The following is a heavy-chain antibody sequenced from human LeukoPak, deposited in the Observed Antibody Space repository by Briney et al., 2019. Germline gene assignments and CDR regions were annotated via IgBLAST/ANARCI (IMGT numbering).Heavy chain of an antibody. Sequence: GASVKVSCKASGYTFTNYYIHWLRQAPGQGLEWMGWINPNSGGTNYAQKFQGRVTMTRDTSIITAYMELSRLSSDDTAVYYCARDERYDSSGYPFDFWGQGTLVTVSS. V-gene: IGHV1-2*02. J-gene: IGHJ4*02. CDR1: GYTFTNYY. CDR2: INPNSGGT. CDR3: ARDERYDSSGYPFDF. D-gene: IGHD3-22*01.